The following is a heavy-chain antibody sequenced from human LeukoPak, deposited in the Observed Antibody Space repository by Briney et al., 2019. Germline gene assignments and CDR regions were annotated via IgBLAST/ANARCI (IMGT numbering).Heavy chain of an antibody. CDR3: AKVDGYCSSGSCYGGY. CDR2: ISDSGDST. J-gene: IGHJ4*02. CDR1: GFTFSRYG. D-gene: IGHD2-15*01. V-gene: IGHV3-23*01. Sequence: SGGSLRLSCAASGFTFSRYGMSWVRQTPEKGLEWVSGISDSGDSTYYADSVKGRFTISRDNSKNTLYLQMDSLRVEDTAVYYCAKVDGYCSSGSCYGGYWGQGTLVTVSS.